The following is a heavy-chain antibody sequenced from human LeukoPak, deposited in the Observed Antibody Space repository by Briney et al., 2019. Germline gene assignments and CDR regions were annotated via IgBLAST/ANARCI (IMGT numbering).Heavy chain of an antibody. CDR3: ARGTTVPTYDWYFDL. CDR2: ISSSSSYI. J-gene: IGHJ2*01. D-gene: IGHD4-17*01. V-gene: IGHV3-21*01. Sequence: GGSLRLSCAASGFTFSSYSMNWVRQAPGKGLEWVSSISSSSSYIYYADSVKGRFTISRDNAKNSLYLQMNSLRAEDTAVYYCARGTTVPTYDWYFDLWGRGTLVTVSS. CDR1: GFTFSSYS.